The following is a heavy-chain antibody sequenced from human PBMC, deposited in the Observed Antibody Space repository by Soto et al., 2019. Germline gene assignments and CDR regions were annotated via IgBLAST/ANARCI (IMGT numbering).Heavy chain of an antibody. V-gene: IGHV4-59*02. CDR3: ARVPDR. J-gene: IGHJ5*02. Sequence: SETLSLTCTVSGDSVSSYYWSWIRQPPGKGLEWIGYIYYSGSTYYNPSLKSRVTISVDRSKDQFSLKLSSVTAADTAVYYCARVPDRWGQGTLVTVSS. D-gene: IGHD2-2*01. CDR1: GDSVSSYY. CDR2: IYYSGST.